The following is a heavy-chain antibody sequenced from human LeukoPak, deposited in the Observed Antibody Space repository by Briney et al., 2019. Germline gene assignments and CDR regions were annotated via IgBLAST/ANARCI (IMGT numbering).Heavy chain of an antibody. CDR3: ASLPGYTYGLNAFDI. V-gene: IGHV4-59*08. D-gene: IGHD5-18*01. CDR2: LYYSGIT. CDR1: GVSINSYY. Sequence: SETLSLTCTVSGVSINSYYWNWIRQPPGKGLEWIGYLYYSGITTYNPSLKSRVTISLDTSKNQFSLKLSSVTAADTAVYYCASLPGYTYGLNAFDIWGQGTMVTVSS. J-gene: IGHJ3*02.